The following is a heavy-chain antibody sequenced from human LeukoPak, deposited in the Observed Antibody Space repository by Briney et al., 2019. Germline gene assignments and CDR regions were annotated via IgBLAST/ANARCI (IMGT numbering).Heavy chain of an antibody. CDR1: GFTFSSYA. Sequence: QPGGSLRLSCAASGFTFSSYAMSWVRQAPGKGLEWVSAISGSGGSTYYADSVKGRFTISRDNSKNTLYLQMNSLRAEDTAVYYCAKKSTGHYDILTGYPFDYWGQGTLVTVSS. V-gene: IGHV3-23*01. D-gene: IGHD3-9*01. J-gene: IGHJ4*02. CDR3: AKKSTGHYDILTGYPFDY. CDR2: ISGSGGST.